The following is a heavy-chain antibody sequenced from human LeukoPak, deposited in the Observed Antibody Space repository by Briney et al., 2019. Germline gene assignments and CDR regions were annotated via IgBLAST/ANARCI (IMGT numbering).Heavy chain of an antibody. Sequence: GGSLRLSCAVSGITVSKYWMHWGRQVPGKGLGWVSRIHSDGSTTDYADSVKGRFTITRDSAKNTLYREMNSLRVEDTAVYYCTRDANHYGGMDVWGQGTTVTVSS. CDR3: TRDANHYGGMDV. J-gene: IGHJ6*02. CDR1: GITVSKYW. CDR2: IHSDGSTT. V-gene: IGHV3-74*01.